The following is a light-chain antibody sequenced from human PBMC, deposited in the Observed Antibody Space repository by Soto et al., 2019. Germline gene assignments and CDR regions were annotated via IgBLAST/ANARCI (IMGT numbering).Light chain of an antibody. CDR3: AAWDDSLSGVV. J-gene: IGLJ2*01. V-gene: IGLV1-44*01. CDR2: SND. Sequence: QSVLTQPPSASGTPGQRVTISCSGSSSNIGSNTVNWYQQLPGKAPKLLIYSNDQRPSGVPDRYSGSKSGTSASLAVSGLQSEDEADYYCAAWDDSLSGVVFGGGTKLTVL. CDR1: SSNIGSNT.